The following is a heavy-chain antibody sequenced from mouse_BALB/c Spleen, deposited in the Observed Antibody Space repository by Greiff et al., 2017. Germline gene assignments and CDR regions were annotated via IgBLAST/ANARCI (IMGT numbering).Heavy chain of an antibody. J-gene: IGHJ2*01. CDR2: ISYDGSN. V-gene: IGHV3-6*02. D-gene: IGHD2-1*01. Sequence: EVQLQQSGPGLVKPSQSLSLTCSVTGYSITSGYYWNWIRQFPGNKLEWMGYISYDGSNNYNPSLKNRISITRDTSKNQFFLKLNSVTTEDTATYDCARDLGNYPYFDYWGQGTTLTVSS. CDR3: ARDLGNYPYFDY. CDR1: GYSITSGYY.